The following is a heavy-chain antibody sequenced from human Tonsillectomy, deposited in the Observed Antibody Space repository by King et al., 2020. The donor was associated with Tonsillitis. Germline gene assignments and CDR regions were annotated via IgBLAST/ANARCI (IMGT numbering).Heavy chain of an antibody. Sequence: VQLVQSGAEVKKPGSSVKVSCKASGVTFNIYAFTWVRQAPGHGLEWMGGIIPISGTANYAQKFQGRLTITADESTATAYMDLRNLISQDTAVYYCATLKSFDSSDRYLDYWGQGTLVTVSS. CDR1: GVTFNIYA. CDR3: ATLKSFDSSDRYLDY. CDR2: IIPISGTA. J-gene: IGHJ4*02. V-gene: IGHV1-69*01. D-gene: IGHD3-22*01.